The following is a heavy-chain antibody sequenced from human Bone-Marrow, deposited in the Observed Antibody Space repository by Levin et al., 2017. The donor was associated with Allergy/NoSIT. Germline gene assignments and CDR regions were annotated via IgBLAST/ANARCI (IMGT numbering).Heavy chain of an antibody. D-gene: IGHD2-2*01. CDR1: GGSFSGYY. CDR2: INHSGST. J-gene: IGHJ4*02. V-gene: IGHV4-34*01. CDR3: ARGRRRGIVVVPAGTFDY. Sequence: SETLSLTCAVYGGSFSGYYWSWIRQPPGKGLEWIGEINHSGSTNYNPSLKSRVTISVDTSKNQFSLKLSSVTAADTAVYYCARGRRRGIVVVPAGTFDYWGQGTLVTVSS.